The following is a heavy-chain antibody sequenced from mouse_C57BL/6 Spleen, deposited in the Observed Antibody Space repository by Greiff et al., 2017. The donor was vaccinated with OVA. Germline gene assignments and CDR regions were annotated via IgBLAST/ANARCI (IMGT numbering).Heavy chain of an antibody. Sequence: QVQLQQPGAELVKPGASVKLSCKASGYTFTSYWMHWVKQRPGQGLEWIGMIHPNSGSTNYNEKFKSKATLTVDKSSSTAYMQLSSLTSEDSAVYYCARPLDGSSPLDYWAKGTTLTVSA. CDR3: ARPLDGSSPLDY. J-gene: IGHJ2*01. D-gene: IGHD1-1*01. CDR2: IHPNSGST. CDR1: GYTFTSYW. V-gene: IGHV1-64*01.